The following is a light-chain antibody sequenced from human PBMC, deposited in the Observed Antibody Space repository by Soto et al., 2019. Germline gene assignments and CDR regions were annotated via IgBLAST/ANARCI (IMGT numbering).Light chain of an antibody. CDR3: QQYNSNPLT. Sequence: DIQMTQSPSTLSASVGDRVTITCRASQSVSTWVAWYQQKPGKVPKLLIYKADSLESGVPSRVSGSGSGTEFALPISSRQLDDFATYYCQQYNSNPLTCGGGPKVEIK. CDR2: KAD. J-gene: IGKJ4*02. V-gene: IGKV1-5*03. CDR1: QSVSTW.